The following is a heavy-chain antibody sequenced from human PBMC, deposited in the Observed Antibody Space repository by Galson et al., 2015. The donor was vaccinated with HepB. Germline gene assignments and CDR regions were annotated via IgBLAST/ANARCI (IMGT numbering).Heavy chain of an antibody. D-gene: IGHD6-6*01. V-gene: IGHV3-73*01. CDR3: TRPGIAARPGY. Sequence: SLRLSCAASGFTFSGSAMHWVRQASGKGLEWVGRIRSKANSYATAYAASVKGRFTISRDDSKNTAYLQMNSLKTEDTAVYYCTRPGIAARPGYWGQGTLVTVSS. J-gene: IGHJ4*02. CDR1: GFTFSGSA. CDR2: IRSKANSYAT.